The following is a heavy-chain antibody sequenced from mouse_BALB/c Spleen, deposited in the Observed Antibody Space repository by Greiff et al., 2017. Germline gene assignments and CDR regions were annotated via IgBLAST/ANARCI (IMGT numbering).Heavy chain of an antibody. Sequence: EVQLQQSGPELVKPGASVKMSCKASGYTFTSYVMHWVKQKPGQGLEWIGYINPYNDGTKYNEKFKGKATLTSDKSSSTAYMELSSLTSEDSAVYYCERQDYYGSSSFAYWGQGTLVTVSA. V-gene: IGHV1-14*01. CDR3: ERQDYYGSSSFAY. D-gene: IGHD1-1*01. J-gene: IGHJ3*01. CDR2: INPYNDGT. CDR1: GYTFTSYV.